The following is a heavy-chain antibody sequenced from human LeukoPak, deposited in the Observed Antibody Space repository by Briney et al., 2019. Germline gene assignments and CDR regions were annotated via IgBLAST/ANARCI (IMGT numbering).Heavy chain of an antibody. CDR2: IYYSGST. CDR3: ASTMVRGKDY. J-gene: IGHJ4*02. D-gene: IGHD3-10*01. V-gene: IGHV4-39*01. Sequence: PSETLSLTCTVSGGSISSSSYYWGWIRQPPGKGLEWIGSIYYSGSTYYNPPLKSRVTISVDTSKNQFSLKLSSVTAADTAVYYCASTMVRGKDYWGQGTLVTVSS. CDR1: GGSISSSSYY.